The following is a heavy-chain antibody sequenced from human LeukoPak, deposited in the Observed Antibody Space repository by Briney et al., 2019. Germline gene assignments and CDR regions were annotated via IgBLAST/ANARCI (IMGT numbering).Heavy chain of an antibody. V-gene: IGHV3-53*01. CDR1: GFIVNTNY. D-gene: IGHD3-10*02. Sequence: GGSLRLSCAASGFIVNTNYMTWVRQAPGRGLEWVSFIYADGNTYYADSLKGRFTISRDNAKNSLYLQMNSLRAEDTAVYYCAELGITMIGGVWGKGTTVTISS. CDR3: AELGITMIGGV. CDR2: IYADGNT. J-gene: IGHJ6*04.